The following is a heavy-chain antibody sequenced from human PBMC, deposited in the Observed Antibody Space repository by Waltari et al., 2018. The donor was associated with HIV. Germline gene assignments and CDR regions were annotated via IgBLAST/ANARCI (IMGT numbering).Heavy chain of an antibody. Sequence: QVQLVQSGPEVKKSGASVNVSCKASRHTFTDSYIPWVRQAPGQGLEWMGWINPKSGATKYALQCQGRVTLTRDTSTSTAHMELNSLRSDDTAVYFCAKGGAIVVVTAIRYYGLDVWGQGTTVTVSS. CDR2: INPKSGAT. CDR3: AKGGAIVVVTAIRYYGLDV. D-gene: IGHD2-21*02. CDR1: RHTFTDSY. J-gene: IGHJ6*02. V-gene: IGHV1-2*02.